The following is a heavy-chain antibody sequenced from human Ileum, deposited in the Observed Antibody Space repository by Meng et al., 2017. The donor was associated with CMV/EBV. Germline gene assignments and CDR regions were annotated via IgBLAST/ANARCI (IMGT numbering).Heavy chain of an antibody. D-gene: IGHD5-12*01. CDR1: GFTFGSYW. J-gene: IGHJ4*02. Sequence: GESLKISCTASGFTFGSYWMSWVRQAPGKEPEFVANINQDGSIRSYLDSVQGRFTISRDNAKASFYLHMNNLGPEDTALYFCAREPRYSGSYYFDYWGQGTLVTVSS. V-gene: IGHV3-7*03. CDR2: INQDGSIR. CDR3: AREPRYSGSYYFDY.